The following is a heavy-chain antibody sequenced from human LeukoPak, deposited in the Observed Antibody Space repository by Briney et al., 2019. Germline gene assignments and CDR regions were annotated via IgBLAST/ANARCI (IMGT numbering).Heavy chain of an antibody. D-gene: IGHD4-23*01. CDR1: GYTFTGYY. CDR3: ASLADDYGGNLGSLDY. CDR2: INPNSGGT. Sequence: ASVKVSCKASGYTFTGYYMHWVRQAPGQGLEWTGWINPNSGGTNYAQKFQGRVTMTRDTSISTAYMELSRLRSDDTAVYYCASLADDYGGNLGSLDYWGQGTLVTVSS. V-gene: IGHV1-2*02. J-gene: IGHJ4*02.